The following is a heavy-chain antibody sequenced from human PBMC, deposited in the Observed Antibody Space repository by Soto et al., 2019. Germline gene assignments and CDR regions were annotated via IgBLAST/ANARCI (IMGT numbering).Heavy chain of an antibody. V-gene: IGHV3-33*01. Sequence: GGSLRLSCAASGFTFGSYGMQWVRQAPGKGLEWVSAIWYDGTNEYYADSVKGRFTISRDNSQNTLYLQMNSLRAEDTAVYYCARGKGAGATYNLDIWGQGTTVTVSS. CDR2: IWYDGTNE. CDR3: ARGKGAGATYNLDI. J-gene: IGHJ6*02. CDR1: GFTFGSYG. D-gene: IGHD1-26*01.